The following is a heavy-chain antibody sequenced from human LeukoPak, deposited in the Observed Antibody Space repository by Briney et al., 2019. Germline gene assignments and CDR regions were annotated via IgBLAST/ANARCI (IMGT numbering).Heavy chain of an antibody. D-gene: IGHD4-17*01. Sequence: PGGSLRLSCAASGFTFSIYNMNWVRQAPGKGLEWVSYISSSSSTIYYADSVKGRFTISRDNAKNSLYLQMNSLRAEDTAVYYCTTDADNDYGDHFDYWGQGTLVTVSS. CDR3: TTDADNDYGDHFDY. J-gene: IGHJ4*02. CDR1: GFTFSIYN. V-gene: IGHV3-48*04. CDR2: ISSSSSTI.